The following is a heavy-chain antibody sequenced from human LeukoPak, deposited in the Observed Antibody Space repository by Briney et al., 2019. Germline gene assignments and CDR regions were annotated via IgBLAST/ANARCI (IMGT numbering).Heavy chain of an antibody. D-gene: IGHD1-14*01. CDR2: IYTSGST. Sequence: SETLSLTCTVSGGSISSHYWSWIRQPPGKGLEWIGYIYTSGSTNYNPSLKSRVTMSVDTSKNQFSLKLSSVAAADTAVYYCARDGITDYYYYYYMDVWGKGTTVTVSS. CDR3: ARDGITDYYYYYYMDV. V-gene: IGHV4-4*08. J-gene: IGHJ6*03. CDR1: GGSISSHY.